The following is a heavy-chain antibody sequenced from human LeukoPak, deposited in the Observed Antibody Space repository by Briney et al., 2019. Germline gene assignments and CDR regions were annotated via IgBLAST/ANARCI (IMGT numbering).Heavy chain of an antibody. Sequence: GGSLRLSCAASGFTFSSYSMNWVRQAPEKGLEWVSSISSSSSYIYYADSVKGRFTISRDNAKNSLYLQMNSLRAEDTAVYYCASLIAAENAFDIWGQGTMVTVSS. CDR1: GFTFSSYS. CDR3: ASLIAAENAFDI. V-gene: IGHV3-21*01. D-gene: IGHD6-13*01. CDR2: ISSSSSYI. J-gene: IGHJ3*02.